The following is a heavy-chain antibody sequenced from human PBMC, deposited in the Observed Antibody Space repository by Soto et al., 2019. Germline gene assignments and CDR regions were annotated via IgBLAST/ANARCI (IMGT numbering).Heavy chain of an antibody. J-gene: IGHJ6*02. CDR2: ISAYNGNT. CDR3: ARVRYSSSWYGYYYYGMDF. D-gene: IGHD6-13*01. Sequence: ALVKVACKAAGYAFSSYGSSWVRQTPGQGLEWMGWISAYNGNTNYAQKLQGRVTMTTDTSTSTAYMELRSLRSDDTAVYYCARVRYSSSWYGYYYYGMDFWVQGTTVTVSS. V-gene: IGHV1-18*01. CDR1: GYAFSSYG.